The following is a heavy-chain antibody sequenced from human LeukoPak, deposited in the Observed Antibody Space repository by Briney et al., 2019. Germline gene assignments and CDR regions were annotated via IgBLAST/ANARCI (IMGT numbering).Heavy chain of an antibody. CDR1: GFTFRDYY. J-gene: IGHJ4*02. V-gene: IGHV3-11*01. CDR2: ISSSGRTI. CDR3: ARDRSDYYDY. D-gene: IGHD3-3*01. Sequence: GGSLRLSCAAPGFTFRDYYMSWIRRAPGKGREWVSYISSSGRTIYCADSVKGRFTISRDNAKNSLYLQMNSLRAEDTAVYYCARDRSDYYDYWGQGTLVTVSS.